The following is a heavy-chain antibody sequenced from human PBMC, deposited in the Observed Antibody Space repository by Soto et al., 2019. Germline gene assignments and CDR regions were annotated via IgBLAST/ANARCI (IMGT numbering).Heavy chain of an antibody. D-gene: IGHD1-1*01. CDR1: GGSISSYY. CDR3: ARVLPTRAILTDYYYYGMDV. Sequence: PLETLSLTCTVSGGSISSYYWSWIRQPPGKGLEWIGYIYYSGSTNYNPSLKSRVTISVDTSKNQFSLKLSSVTAADTAVYYCARVLPTRAILTDYYYYGMDVWGQGTTVTVSS. CDR2: IYYSGST. J-gene: IGHJ6*02. V-gene: IGHV4-59*01.